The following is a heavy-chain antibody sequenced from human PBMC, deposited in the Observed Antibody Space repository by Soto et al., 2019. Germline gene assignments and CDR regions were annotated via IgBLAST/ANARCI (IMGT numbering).Heavy chain of an antibody. CDR2: MSYDGSK. Sequence: QVQLVESGGGVVQPGRSLRLSCAAAGFTFSSYGMHWVRQAPGTGLEWVAVMSYDGSKYYADTVKGRFTISRDNSKNTLYLQINSLGPEDTAVYYCAKDFTPWFGDYFYYYYGMDVWGQGTTVTVSS. D-gene: IGHD4-17*01. CDR3: AKDFTPWFGDYFYYYYGMDV. CDR1: GFTFSSYG. V-gene: IGHV3-30*18. J-gene: IGHJ6*02.